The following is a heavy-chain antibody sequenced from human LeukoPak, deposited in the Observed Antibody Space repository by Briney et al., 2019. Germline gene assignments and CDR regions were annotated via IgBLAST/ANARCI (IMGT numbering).Heavy chain of an antibody. Sequence: GGSLRLSCAASGFTFRTYSIHWVRQAPGKGLEWVTVVSADGRTQLYSDSVKGRFTISRDNSLNTLHLQMNSLRTEDTAVYYCAREFGHNRWYFDYWGQGALVTVSS. J-gene: IGHJ4*02. D-gene: IGHD5-24*01. CDR3: AREFGHNRWYFDY. CDR2: VSADGRTQ. CDR1: GFTFRTYS. V-gene: IGHV3-30*03.